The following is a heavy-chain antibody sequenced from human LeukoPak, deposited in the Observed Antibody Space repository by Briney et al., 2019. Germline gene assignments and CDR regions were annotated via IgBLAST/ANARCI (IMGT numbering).Heavy chain of an antibody. V-gene: IGHV4-34*01. D-gene: IGHD6-6*01. CDR3: ARSPYSSSSVRRYYYYYMDV. CDR2: INHSGST. J-gene: IGHJ6*03. CDR1: GGSFSGYY. Sequence: SETLSLTCAVYGGSFSGYYWSWIRQPPGKGLEWIGEINHSGSTNYNPSLKSRVTISVDTSKNQFSLKLSSVTAADTAVYYCARSPYSSSSVRRYYYYYMDVWGKGTTVTVSS.